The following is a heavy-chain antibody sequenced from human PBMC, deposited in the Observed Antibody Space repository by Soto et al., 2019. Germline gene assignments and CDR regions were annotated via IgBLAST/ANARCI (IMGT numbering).Heavy chain of an antibody. CDR3: AREVYSSGWLDY. CDR1: GDSVSSHSAA. J-gene: IGHJ4*02. CDR2: TYYRSKWYD. Sequence: SQTLSLTCSISGDSVSSHSAAWNWIRQSPSRGFEWLGRTYYRSKWYDDYAVYVKSRISINPDTSKNQFSLQLNSVTPEDTAVNYCAREVYSSGWLDYWGQGTLVTVSS. D-gene: IGHD6-19*01. V-gene: IGHV6-1*01.